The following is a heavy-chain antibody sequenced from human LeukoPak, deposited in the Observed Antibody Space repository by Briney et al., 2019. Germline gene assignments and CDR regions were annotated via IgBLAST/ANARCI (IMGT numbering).Heavy chain of an antibody. Sequence: SETLSLTCTVSGGSISSSSYYWGWIRQPPGKGLEWIGSIYYSGSTYYNPSLKSRVTISVDTSKNQFSLKLSSVTAADTAVYYCARPSSWFPVRLDPWGQGTLVTVSS. V-gene: IGHV4-39*01. CDR2: IYYSGST. J-gene: IGHJ5*02. CDR3: ARPSSWFPVRLDP. D-gene: IGHD6-13*01. CDR1: GGSISSSSYY.